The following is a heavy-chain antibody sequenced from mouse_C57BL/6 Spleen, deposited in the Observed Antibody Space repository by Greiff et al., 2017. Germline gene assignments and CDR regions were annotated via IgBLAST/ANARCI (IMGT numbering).Heavy chain of an antibody. D-gene: IGHD2-2*01. V-gene: IGHV1-26*01. CDR3: TIMVTKIFAY. Sequence: EVQLQQSGPELVKPGASVKISCKASGYTFTDYYMNWVKQSHGKSLEWIGDINPNNGGTSYNQKFKGKATLTVYKSSSTAYMELRRLTSEDSAVYYCTIMVTKIFAYWGQGTLVTVSA. CDR2: INPNNGGT. J-gene: IGHJ3*01. CDR1: GYTFTDYY.